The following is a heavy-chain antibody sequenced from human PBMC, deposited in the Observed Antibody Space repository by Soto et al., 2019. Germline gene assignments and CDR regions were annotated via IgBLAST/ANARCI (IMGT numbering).Heavy chain of an antibody. CDR2: ISGSGGST. D-gene: IGHD1-26*01. CDR3: AKAPISLGATIFDP. J-gene: IGHJ5*02. Sequence: PGGSLTLSCAASGFTFSSYAMSWVRQAPGKGLEWVSAISGSGGSTYYADSVKGRFTISRDNSKNTLYLQMNSLRAEDTAVYYCAKAPISLGATIFDPWGQGTLVTVSS. CDR1: GFTFSSYA. V-gene: IGHV3-23*01.